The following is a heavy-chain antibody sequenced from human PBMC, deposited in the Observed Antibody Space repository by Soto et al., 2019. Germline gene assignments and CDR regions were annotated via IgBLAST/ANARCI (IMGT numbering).Heavy chain of an antibody. J-gene: IGHJ6*02. CDR1: GGSFSGYY. Sequence: SETLSLTCAVYGGSFSGYYWSWIRQPPGKGLEWIGEINHSGSTNYNPSLKSRVTISVDTSKNQFSLKLGSVTAADTAVYYCARGGSSGWYGQAYYYYYGMDVWGQGTTVTVSS. CDR3: ARGGSSGWYGQAYYYYYGMDV. D-gene: IGHD6-19*01. CDR2: INHSGST. V-gene: IGHV4-34*01.